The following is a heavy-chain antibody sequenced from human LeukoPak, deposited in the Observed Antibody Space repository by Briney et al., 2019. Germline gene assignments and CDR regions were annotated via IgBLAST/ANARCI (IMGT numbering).Heavy chain of an antibody. CDR2: IYYSGST. V-gene: IGHV4-59*01. CDR1: GGSISSYY. J-gene: IGHJ5*02. Sequence: SETLSLTCTVSGGSISSYYWSWIRQPPGKGLEWIGYIYYSGSTNYSPSLKSRVTISVDTSKNQFSLKLSSVTAADTAVYYCARSYYDFWSGYPNWFDPWGQGTLVTVSS. CDR3: ARSYYDFWSGYPNWFDP. D-gene: IGHD3-3*01.